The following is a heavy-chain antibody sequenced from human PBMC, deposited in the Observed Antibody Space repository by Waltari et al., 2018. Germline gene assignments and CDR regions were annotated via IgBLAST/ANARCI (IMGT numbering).Heavy chain of an antibody. CDR1: GGTFSSYA. CDR2: IIPIFGTA. V-gene: IGHV1-69*05. CDR3: ARGLVGATDPRENWFDP. D-gene: IGHD1-26*01. Sequence: QVQLVQSGAEVKKPGSSVKVSCKASGGTFSSYAISWVRQAPGQGLEWMGGIIPIFGTANYAQKFQGRVTITTDESTSTAYMELSSLRSEDTAVYYCARGLVGATDPRENWFDPWGQGTLVTVSS. J-gene: IGHJ5*02.